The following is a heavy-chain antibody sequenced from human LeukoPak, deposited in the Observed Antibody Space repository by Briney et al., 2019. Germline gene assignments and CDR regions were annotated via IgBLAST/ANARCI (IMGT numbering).Heavy chain of an antibody. CDR2: INPNSGGT. Sequence: VASVKVSRKASGYTFTGYYMHWVRQAPGQGLEWMGWINPNSGGTNYAQKFQGRVTMTRDTSISTAYMELSRLRSDDTAVYYCARGPVIVVVVAATRGSNWFDPWGQGTLVTVSS. CDR1: GYTFTGYY. D-gene: IGHD2-15*01. V-gene: IGHV1-2*02. CDR3: ARGPVIVVVVAATRGSNWFDP. J-gene: IGHJ5*02.